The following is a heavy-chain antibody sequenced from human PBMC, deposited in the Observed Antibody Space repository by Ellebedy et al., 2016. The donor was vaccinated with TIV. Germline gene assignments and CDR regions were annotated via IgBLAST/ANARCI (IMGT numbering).Heavy chain of an antibody. V-gene: IGHV1-18*01. CDR2: ISANNGNT. D-gene: IGHD2-2*02. CDR1: GYTFTTFG. CDR3: ARKNHYNYGMDI. J-gene: IGHJ6*02. Sequence: ASVKVSCKASGYTFTTFGISWVRQAPGQGLEWMGWISANNGNTNYAQKLQGRVTMTTDTSTSTAYMELRNLRSDDTAVYYCARKNHYNYGMDIWGQGTTVTVSS.